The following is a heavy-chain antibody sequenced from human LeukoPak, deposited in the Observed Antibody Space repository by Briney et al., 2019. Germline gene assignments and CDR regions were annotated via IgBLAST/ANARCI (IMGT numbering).Heavy chain of an antibody. V-gene: IGHV3-23*01. D-gene: IGHD4-17*01. J-gene: IGHJ4*02. Sequence: GGSLRLSCAASGFTFSSYAMSWVRQAPGKGLEWVSAISGSGGSTYYADSVKGQFTISRDNSKNTLYLQMNSLRAEDTAVYYCAKDYGDFPWYFDYWGQGTLVTVSS. CDR2: ISGSGGST. CDR1: GFTFSSYA. CDR3: AKDYGDFPWYFDY.